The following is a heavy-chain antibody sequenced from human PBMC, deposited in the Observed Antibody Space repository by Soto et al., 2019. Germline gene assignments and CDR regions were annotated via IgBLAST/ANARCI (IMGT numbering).Heavy chain of an antibody. CDR3: ARVERGTATTVVDAFDI. J-gene: IGHJ3*02. CDR2: MSHSGGT. V-gene: IGHV4-34*01. D-gene: IGHD1-1*01. CDR1: GGFVSSGNYY. Sequence: QEQLQQWGAGLLKPSETLSLTCAVYGGFVSSGNYYWSWIRQPPGKGLEWIGEMSHSGGTHFNPSLKRLVTISVDTAKNQFSLKMSSVTAADTALYYCARVERGTATTVVDAFDIWGPGTMVTVSS.